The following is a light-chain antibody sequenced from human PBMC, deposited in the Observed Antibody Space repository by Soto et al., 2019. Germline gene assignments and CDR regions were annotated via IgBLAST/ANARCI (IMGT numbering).Light chain of an antibody. CDR3: QQSYSTPHT. Sequence: DIQMTQSPSSLSASVGDRVTITCRASQSISSYLNWYQQKPGKAPKLLIYAASSFQSGVPSRFSGSGSGTDFTLTISSLQPEDFATYYCQQSYSTPHTFGPGPKVDIK. CDR2: AAS. CDR1: QSISSY. J-gene: IGKJ3*01. V-gene: IGKV1-39*01.